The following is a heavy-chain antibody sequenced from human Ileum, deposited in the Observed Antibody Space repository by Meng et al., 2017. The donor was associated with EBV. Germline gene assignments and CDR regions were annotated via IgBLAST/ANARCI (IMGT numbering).Heavy chain of an antibody. Sequence: QRQGQDPSLGLVKPSETLPPSCTVSGGSISSYYWSGIRQPPGKGLEWIGYIYYSGSTNYNPSLKSRVTISVDTSKNQFSLNLSSVTAADTAVYYCARGGWSLDYWGQGTLVTVSS. CDR3: ARGGWSLDY. CDR1: GGSISSYY. D-gene: IGHD2-15*01. V-gene: IGHV4-59*08. J-gene: IGHJ4*02. CDR2: IYYSGST.